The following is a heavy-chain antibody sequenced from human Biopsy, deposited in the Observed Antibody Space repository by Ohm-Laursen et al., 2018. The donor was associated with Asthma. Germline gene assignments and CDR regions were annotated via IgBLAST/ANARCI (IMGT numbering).Heavy chain of an antibody. V-gene: IGHV3-11*01. J-gene: IGHJ4*02. D-gene: IGHD6-19*01. Sequence: SLRLSCSASGFTFSDYYMSWIRQAPGEGLEWISYINGKSNSIEYADSVKGRFTISRDNAKNSLYLQMNSLRAEDTAVYYCARDSYSSGLYDDFESWGQGTLVNVS. CDR2: INGKSNSI. CDR1: GFTFSDYY. CDR3: ARDSYSSGLYDDFES.